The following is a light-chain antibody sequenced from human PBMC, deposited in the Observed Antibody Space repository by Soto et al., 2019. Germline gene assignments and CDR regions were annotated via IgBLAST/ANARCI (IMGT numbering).Light chain of an antibody. J-gene: IGLJ1*01. CDR1: SSDVGGYNY. CDR3: SSYTSSSTLGV. CDR2: DVS. Sequence: QSALTQPASVSGSPGQSITISCTGTSSDVGGYNYVSWYQHHPGKAPKLMIYDVSNRPSGVSNRFSGSKSGNTASLTISGLQAEDEADYYCSSYTSSSTLGVFGTGTQLPVL. V-gene: IGLV2-14*03.